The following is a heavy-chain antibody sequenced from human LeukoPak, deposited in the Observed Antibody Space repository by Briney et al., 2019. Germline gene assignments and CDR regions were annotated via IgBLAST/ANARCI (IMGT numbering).Heavy chain of an antibody. D-gene: IGHD2-15*01. J-gene: IGHJ4*02. CDR3: ATLGYCSGGSCYSSGTFDY. V-gene: IGHV1-69*04. CDR1: GGTFSSYA. Sequence: GASVKVSCKASGGTFSSYAISWVRQAPGQGLEWMGRIIPILGIANYAQKFQGRVTITADKSTSTAYMELSSLRSEDTAVYYCATLGYCSGGSCYSSGTFDYWGQGTLVTVSP. CDR2: IIPILGIA.